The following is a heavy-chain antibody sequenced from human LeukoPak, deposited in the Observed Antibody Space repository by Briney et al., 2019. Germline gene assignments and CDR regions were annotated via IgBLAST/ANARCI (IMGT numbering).Heavy chain of an antibody. CDR3: AKDMSAYCGGDCYIFDY. J-gene: IGHJ4*02. D-gene: IGHD2-21*02. V-gene: IGHV3-23*01. CDR1: GFTLSSYA. Sequence: GGSLRLSCAASGFTLSSYAMSWVRQAPGEGLQWVSGISSSGGSTYYADSVKGRFTISRDNSKNTLYLQMNSLRAEDTAVYYCAKDMSAYCGGDCYIFDYWGQGTLATVSS. CDR2: ISSSGGST.